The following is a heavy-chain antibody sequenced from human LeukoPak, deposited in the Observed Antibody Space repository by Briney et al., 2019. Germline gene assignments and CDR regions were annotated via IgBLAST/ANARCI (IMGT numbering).Heavy chain of an antibody. Sequence: TSETLSLTCTVSGGSINSYYWSWIRQPPGKGLEWIGYFFYTGSTSYNPSLKSRVTISVDASKNQVSLDLSSVTAADTAVYYCARQISGSGSYFDYWGQGTLVTVSS. D-gene: IGHD3-10*01. CDR2: FFYTGST. CDR3: ARQISGSGSYFDY. CDR1: GGSINSYY. J-gene: IGHJ4*02. V-gene: IGHV4-59*08.